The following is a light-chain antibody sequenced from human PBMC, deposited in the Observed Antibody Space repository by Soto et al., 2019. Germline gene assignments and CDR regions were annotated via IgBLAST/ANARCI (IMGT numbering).Light chain of an antibody. V-gene: IGKV3-15*01. CDR3: QQCNSWPRT. J-gene: IGKJ2*01. CDR2: GAS. Sequence: EIVMTQSPATLSVSPGERATLSCRASQSVSGNLAWYQHKPDQAPRLLIYGASTRATGIPARFSGSGSGTEFTLTISSLQSEDFAVYYCQQCNSWPRTFGQGTKLEIK. CDR1: QSVSGN.